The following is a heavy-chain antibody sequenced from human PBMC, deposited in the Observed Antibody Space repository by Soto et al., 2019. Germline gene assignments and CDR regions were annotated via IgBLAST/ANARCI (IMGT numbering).Heavy chain of an antibody. CDR2: IIPIFGTA. V-gene: IGHV1-69*13. Sequence: GASVKVSCKASGGTFSSYAISWLRQAPGQGLEWMGGIIPIFGTANYAQKFQGRVTITADESTSTAYMELSSLRSEDTAVYYCARDSGDIVATIPAFDIWGQGTMVTVSS. CDR1: GGTFSSYA. J-gene: IGHJ3*02. D-gene: IGHD5-12*01. CDR3: ARDSGDIVATIPAFDI.